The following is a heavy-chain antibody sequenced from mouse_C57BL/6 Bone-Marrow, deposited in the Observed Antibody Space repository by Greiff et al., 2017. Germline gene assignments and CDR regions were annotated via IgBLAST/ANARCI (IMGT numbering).Heavy chain of an antibody. Sequence: QVQLQQSGAELARPGASVKLSCKASGYTFTSYGISWVKQRTGQGLEWIGEIYPRSGNTYYNEKIKGKATLTADKTSSTAYMVLRSLTSEDDAAYYYAGSLSYGAYWGQGTTVTVSS. J-gene: IGHJ2*01. CDR2: IYPRSGNT. CDR3: AGSLSYGAY. CDR1: GYTFTSYG. V-gene: IGHV1-81*01. D-gene: IGHD1-1*01.